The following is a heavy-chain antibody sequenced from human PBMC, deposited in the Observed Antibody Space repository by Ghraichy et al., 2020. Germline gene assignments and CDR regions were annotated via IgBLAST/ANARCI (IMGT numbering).Heavy chain of an antibody. CDR1: GGSVSSGSYY. J-gene: IGHJ4*02. CDR3: ARDLVGVFDY. V-gene: IGHV4-61*01. CDR2: IYYSGST. Sequence: SETLSLTCTVSGGSVSSGSYYWSWIRQPPGKGLEWIGYIYYSGSTNYNPSLKSRVTISVDTSKNQFSLKLSSVTAADTAVYYCARDLVGVFDYWGQGTLVTVSS. D-gene: IGHD1-26*01.